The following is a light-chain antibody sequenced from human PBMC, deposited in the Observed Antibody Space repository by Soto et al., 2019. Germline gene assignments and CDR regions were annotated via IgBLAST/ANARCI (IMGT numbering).Light chain of an antibody. Sequence: DIQMTQSPSTLSASVGDRVTITCRASKSISSWLAWYQQKPGKAPKLLIHKASSLQSGVPSRFSGSGSGTEFTITISSLDPDDFATYYCQQYNGYGRFGQGTKVEMK. CDR3: QQYNGYGR. CDR2: KAS. V-gene: IGKV1-5*03. CDR1: KSISSW. J-gene: IGKJ1*01.